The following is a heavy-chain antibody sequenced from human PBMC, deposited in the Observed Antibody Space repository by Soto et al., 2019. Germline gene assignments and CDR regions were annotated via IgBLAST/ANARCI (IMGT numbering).Heavy chain of an antibody. CDR2: MYNTGST. J-gene: IGHJ6*02. CDR3: ARDRWGYGGGDCYALDV. Sequence: SETLSLTCTVSGGSISRYYWSWIRQPPGKGLEWIGYMYNTGSTIYNPSLKRRVTITVDTSKNQFALKLDSVTAADTGVYYCARDRWGYGGGDCYALDVWGQGATVTVSS. CDR1: GGSISRYY. V-gene: IGHV4-59*01. D-gene: IGHD2-21*02.